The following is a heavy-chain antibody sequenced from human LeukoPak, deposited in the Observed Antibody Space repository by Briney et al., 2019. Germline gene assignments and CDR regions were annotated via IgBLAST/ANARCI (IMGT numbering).Heavy chain of an antibody. J-gene: IGHJ4*02. CDR2: INHSGST. CDR1: GGSFSGYC. D-gene: IGHD1-26*01. V-gene: IGHV4-34*01. CDR3: ARGRGWGLLRQHYFDY. Sequence: PSETLSLTCAVYGGSFSGYCWSWIRQPPGKGLEWIGEINHSGSTSYNPSLKSRVTISVDTSKNQFSLKLSSVTAADTAVYYCARGRGWGLLRQHYFDYWGQGTLVTVSS.